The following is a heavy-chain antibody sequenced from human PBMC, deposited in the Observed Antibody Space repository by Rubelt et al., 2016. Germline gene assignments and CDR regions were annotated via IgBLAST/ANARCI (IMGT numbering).Heavy chain of an antibody. D-gene: IGHD2-15*01. CDR3: ARDRGLYCSGGSCYPHYYGMDV. Sequence: GKGLEWVSSISSSSSYIYYADSMKGRFTISRDSAKNSLYLQTNSLRAEDTAVYYCARDRGLYCSGGSCYPHYYGMDVWGQGTTVTISS. J-gene: IGHJ6*02. V-gene: IGHV3-21*01. CDR2: ISSSSSYI.